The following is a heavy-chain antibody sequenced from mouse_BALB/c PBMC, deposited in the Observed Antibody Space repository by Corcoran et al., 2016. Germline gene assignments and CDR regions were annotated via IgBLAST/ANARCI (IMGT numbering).Heavy chain of an antibody. CDR3: ASYDGYFDY. CDR1: GYRFTDYN. V-gene: IGHV1-18*01. D-gene: IGHD2-3*01. Sequence: EVLLQQSGPELVKPGASVKIPCKASGYRFTDYNMDWVRQSHGKSLEWIGLINPYNGGTSYNQKFKGKATLTVDKSSSTAYMELLSLTSEDSAVYYCASYDGYFDYWGQGTTLTVSS. CDR2: INPYNGGT. J-gene: IGHJ2*01.